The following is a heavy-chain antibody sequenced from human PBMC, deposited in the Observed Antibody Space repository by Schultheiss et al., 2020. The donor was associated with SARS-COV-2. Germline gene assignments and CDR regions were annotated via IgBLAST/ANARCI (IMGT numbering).Heavy chain of an antibody. CDR3: ARQPDYYGDYYYYMDV. D-gene: IGHD4-17*01. CDR1: GGSISSSSYY. J-gene: IGHJ6*03. V-gene: IGHV4-39*01. CDR2: IYYSGST. Sequence: SETLSLTCTVSGGSISSSSYYWGWIRQPPGKGLEWIGSIYYSGSTYYNPSLKSRVTISVDTSKNQFSLKLSSVTAADTAVYYCARQPDYYGDYYYYMDVWGKGTTVTV.